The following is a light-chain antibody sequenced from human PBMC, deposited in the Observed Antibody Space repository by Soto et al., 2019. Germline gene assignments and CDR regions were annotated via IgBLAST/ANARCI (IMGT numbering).Light chain of an antibody. J-gene: IGKJ1*01. CDR2: WAS. Sequence: DIVMTQSPDSLAVSLGERATINCKSSQRVLYSSNNKNYLAWYQQKPGQPPKLLIYWASTRESGVPDRFSGSGSGTDFTLTISSLQAEDVAVYYCQQYYSTPVGFGQGTKVEIK. CDR3: QQYYSTPVG. V-gene: IGKV4-1*01. CDR1: QRVLYSSNNKNY.